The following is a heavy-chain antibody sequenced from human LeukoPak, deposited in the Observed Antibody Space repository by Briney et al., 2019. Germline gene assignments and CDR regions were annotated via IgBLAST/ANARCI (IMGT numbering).Heavy chain of an antibody. J-gene: IGHJ5*02. CDR3: ARVNYDSSNWFDP. CDR2: IYYSGST. Sequence: SQTLSLTCTVSGGSISSYYWSWIRQPPGKGLEWIGYIYYSGSTNYNPSLKSRVTISVDTSKNQFSLKLSSVTAADTAVYYCARVNYDSSNWFDPWGQGTLVTVSS. D-gene: IGHD3-22*01. CDR1: GGSISSYY. V-gene: IGHV4-59*01.